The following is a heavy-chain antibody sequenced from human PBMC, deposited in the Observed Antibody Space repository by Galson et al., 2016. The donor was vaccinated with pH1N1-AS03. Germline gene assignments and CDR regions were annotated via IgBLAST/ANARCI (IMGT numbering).Heavy chain of an antibody. Sequence: SLRLSCAASGFTFSSYGMHWVRQAPGKGLEWVSVISCDGSYKNYADSVKGRFSISRDNSKNTLYLQMNSLRAEDTAVYYCAKDRRAGNWRGSDYWGQGTLVTVSS. V-gene: IGHV3-30*18. J-gene: IGHJ4*02. D-gene: IGHD6-13*01. CDR3: AKDRRAGNWRGSDY. CDR2: ISCDGSYK. CDR1: GFTFSSYG.